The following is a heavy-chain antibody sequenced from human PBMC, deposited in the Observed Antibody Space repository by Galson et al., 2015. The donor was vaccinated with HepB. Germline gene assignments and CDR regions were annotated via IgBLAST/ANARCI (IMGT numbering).Heavy chain of an antibody. CDR2: ISYDGSNK. D-gene: IGHD6-19*01. V-gene: IGHV3-30-3*01. CDR1: GFTFSSYA. J-gene: IGHJ4*02. CDR3: ARDVLGAVAGFWGYFDY. Sequence: SLRLSCAASGFTFSSYAMHWVRQAPGKGLEWVAVISYDGSNKYYADSVKGRFTISRDNSKNTLYLQMNSLRAEDTAVYYCARDVLGAVAGFWGYFDYWGQGTLVTVSS.